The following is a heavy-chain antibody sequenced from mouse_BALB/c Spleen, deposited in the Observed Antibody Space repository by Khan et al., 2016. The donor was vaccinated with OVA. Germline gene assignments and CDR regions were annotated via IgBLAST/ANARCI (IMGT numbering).Heavy chain of an antibody. CDR3: VRDGAYHRSDGWFAY. D-gene: IGHD2-14*01. Sequence: VQLQASGAELARPGASVKMSCKASGYTFTSYTIHWIKKRPGQGLEWIGYINPSNGYTNYNQKFKDKATLTTDKSSTTAYLQLSSLTSDDSAVYNCVRDGAYHRSDGWFAYWGQGTLVTVSA. J-gene: IGHJ3*01. CDR2: INPSNGYT. CDR1: GYTFTSYT. V-gene: IGHV1-4*01.